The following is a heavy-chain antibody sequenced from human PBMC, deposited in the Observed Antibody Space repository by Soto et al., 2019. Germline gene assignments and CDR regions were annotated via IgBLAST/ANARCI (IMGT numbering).Heavy chain of an antibody. CDR1: GFTFSSYS. D-gene: IGHD6-19*01. Sequence: PGGSLRLSCAASGFTFSSYSMNWVRQAPGKGLEWVAVIWYDGSNKYYADSVKGRFTISRDNSKNTLYLQMNSLRAEDTAVYYCARSPSGWLGTSDYWGQGTLVTVSS. J-gene: IGHJ4*02. CDR2: IWYDGSNK. CDR3: ARSPSGWLGTSDY. V-gene: IGHV3-33*08.